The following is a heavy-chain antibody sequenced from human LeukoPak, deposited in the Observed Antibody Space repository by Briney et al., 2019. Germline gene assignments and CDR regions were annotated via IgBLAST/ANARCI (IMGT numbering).Heavy chain of an antibody. J-gene: IGHJ4*02. V-gene: IGHV1-69*05. D-gene: IGHD6-6*01. CDR2: IIPIFGTA. CDR1: GGTLSSYA. Sequence: SVKVSCKASGGTLSSYAISWVRQAPGQGLEWMGGIIPIFGTANYAQKFQGRVTITTDESTSTAYMELSSLRSEDTAVYYCARDLWLSPARPDWGQGTLVTVSS. CDR3: ARDLWLSPARPD.